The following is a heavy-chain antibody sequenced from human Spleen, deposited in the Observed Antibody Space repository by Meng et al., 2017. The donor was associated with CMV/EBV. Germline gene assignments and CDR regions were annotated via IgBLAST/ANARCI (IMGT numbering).Heavy chain of an antibody. CDR2: IHHSGTN. J-gene: IGHJ5*02. Sequence: AYGGSISSSPRWKGGQQPPGRGLEWIGGIHHSGTNNYNPSLKSRVTISVDTFKNQLSLDLTSATAADTAVYFCARRVEDKRHDWFDPWGQGTLVTVSS. CDR1: GGSISSSPR. V-gene: IGHV4-4*01. CDR3: ARRVEDKRHDWFDP. D-gene: IGHD2-15*01.